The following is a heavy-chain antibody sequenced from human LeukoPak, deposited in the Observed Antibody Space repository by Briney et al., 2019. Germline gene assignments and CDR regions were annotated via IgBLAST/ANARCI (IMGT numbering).Heavy chain of an antibody. CDR3: ARVYYYDSSGYWDYYYYMDV. Sequence: SETLSLTCTVSGGSISSYDWSWIRQPPGKGLEWIGYIYYSGSTNYNPSPKSRVTISVDTSKNQFSLKLSSVTAADTAVYYCARVYYYDSSGYWDYYYYMDVWGKGTTVTVSS. V-gene: IGHV4-59*01. J-gene: IGHJ6*03. CDR1: GGSISSYD. CDR2: IYYSGST. D-gene: IGHD3-22*01.